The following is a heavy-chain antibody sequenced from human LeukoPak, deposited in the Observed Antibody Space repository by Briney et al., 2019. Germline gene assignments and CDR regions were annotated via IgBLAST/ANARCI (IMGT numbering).Heavy chain of an antibody. CDR1: GGSFSGYY. D-gene: IGHD4-17*01. V-gene: IGHV4-34*01. Sequence: SETLSLTSAVYGGSFSGYYWSWIRQPPGKGLEWIGEINNSGSTNYNPSLKSRVTILVDTSKNQFFLKLSSVPGADTAVYYCARGHSPVTTKVSYFQHWGQGTLVTVSS. CDR2: INNSGST. CDR3: ARGHSPVTTKVSYFQH. J-gene: IGHJ1*01.